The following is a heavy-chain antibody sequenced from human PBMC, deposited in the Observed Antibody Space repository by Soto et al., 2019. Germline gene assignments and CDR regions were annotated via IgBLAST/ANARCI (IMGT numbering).Heavy chain of an antibody. CDR2: INHSGST. D-gene: IGHD2-8*02. V-gene: IGHV4-39*07. CDR1: GDSISSNSHY. J-gene: IGHJ4*02. Sequence: SETLSLTCTVSGDSISSNSHYWGWIRQPPGTGLEWIGEINHSGSTNYNPSLKSRVTISVDTSKNQFSLKLTSVTAADTAVYYCARDKITGLSDYWGQGTLVTVSS. CDR3: ARDKITGLSDY.